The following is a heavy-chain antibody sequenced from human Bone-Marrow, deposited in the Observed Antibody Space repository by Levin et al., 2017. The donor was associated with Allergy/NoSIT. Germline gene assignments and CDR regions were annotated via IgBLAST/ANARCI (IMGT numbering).Heavy chain of an antibody. Sequence: PWGALRLSCSASGFTFSSYAMHWVRQAPGKGLDFVSAIGPNGGTTYYADSVKGRFTISRDNFKNTLYLQMSSLRAEDTAVYYCVRGSAVAGTWGDCWGQGTLVTVSS. CDR1: GFTFSSYA. J-gene: IGHJ4*02. CDR2: IGPNGGTT. V-gene: IGHV3-64D*06. D-gene: IGHD6-19*01. CDR3: VRGSAVAGTWGDC.